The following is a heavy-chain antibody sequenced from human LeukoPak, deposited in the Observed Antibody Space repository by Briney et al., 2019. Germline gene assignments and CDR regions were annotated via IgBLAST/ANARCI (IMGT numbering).Heavy chain of an antibody. Sequence: PGGSLRLSCAASGFTFDDYAMSWVRQAPGKGLEWVSAISGSGGSTYYADSVKGRFTISRDNSKNTLYLQMNSLRAEDTAVYYCASRMVRGVITNLFDYWGQGTLVTVSS. CDR1: GFTFDDYA. CDR3: ASRMVRGVITNLFDY. J-gene: IGHJ4*02. CDR2: ISGSGGST. V-gene: IGHV3-23*01. D-gene: IGHD3-10*01.